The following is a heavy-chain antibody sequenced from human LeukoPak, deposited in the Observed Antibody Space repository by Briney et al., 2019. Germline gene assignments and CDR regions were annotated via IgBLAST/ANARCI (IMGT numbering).Heavy chain of an antibody. CDR1: GFTVSSNY. Sequence: GGSLRLSCAASGFTVSSNYLSWVRQAPGKGLEGVSVIYGGGSTYYADSVKGRCSISRDTSKSAVYLQMNSLRAEDTAVYYCARAQFYHDSSTYGPDYWGQGTLVTVSS. D-gene: IGHD3-22*01. CDR2: IYGGGST. J-gene: IGHJ4*02. CDR3: ARAQFYHDSSTYGPDY. V-gene: IGHV3-53*01.